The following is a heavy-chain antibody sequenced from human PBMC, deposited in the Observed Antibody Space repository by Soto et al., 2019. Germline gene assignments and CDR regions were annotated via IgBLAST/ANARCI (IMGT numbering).Heavy chain of an antibody. CDR2: IYYSGST. D-gene: IGHD3-22*01. J-gene: IGHJ5*02. V-gene: IGHV4-30-4*01. CDR3: ARGSDYYDSSGYLFDP. Sequence: SETLSLTCTVSGGSISSGDYYWSWIRQPPGKGLEWIGYIYYSGSTYYNPSLKSRVTISVDTSKNQFSLKLSSVTAADTAVYYCARGSDYYDSSGYLFDPWGQGTLVTVSS. CDR1: GGSISSGDYY.